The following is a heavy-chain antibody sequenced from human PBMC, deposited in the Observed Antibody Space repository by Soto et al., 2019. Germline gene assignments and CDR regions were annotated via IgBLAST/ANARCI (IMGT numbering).Heavy chain of an antibody. CDR1: GFTFSSYA. CDR2: ISASGGNT. D-gene: IGHD3-10*01. J-gene: IGHJ4*02. V-gene: IGHV3-23*01. CDR3: AKGTVRGGISPFDY. Sequence: EVQLLESGGGLVQPGGSLRLSCAPSGFTFSSYAMNWVRQAPGKGLEWVSGISASGGNTYYADSVKGRFTFSRDNYKDTLYLQMNSLRADETAVYYCAKGTVRGGISPFDYWGQGTLVTVSS.